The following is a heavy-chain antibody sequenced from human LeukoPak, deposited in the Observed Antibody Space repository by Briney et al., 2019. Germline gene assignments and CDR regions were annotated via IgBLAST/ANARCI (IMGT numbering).Heavy chain of an antibody. Sequence: GSLRLSCAASGFTFSSYGMSWVRQAPGKGLEWVSAISGSGGSTYYADSVKGRFTISRDNSKNTLYLQMNSLRAEDTAVYYCAKDCSGGSCYSSWGQGTLVTVSS. CDR1: GFTFSSYG. J-gene: IGHJ4*02. CDR3: AKDCSGGSCYSS. V-gene: IGHV3-23*01. CDR2: ISGSGGST. D-gene: IGHD2-15*01.